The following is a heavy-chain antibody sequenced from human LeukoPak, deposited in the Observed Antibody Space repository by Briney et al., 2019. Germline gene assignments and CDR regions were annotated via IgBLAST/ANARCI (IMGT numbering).Heavy chain of an antibody. D-gene: IGHD6-25*01. V-gene: IGHV3-9*01. CDR2: ISWNSGAL. CDR1: GFSFDDYA. Sequence: PGGSPRLSCVASGFSFDDYAMHWVRQAPGKGLEWVSGISWNSGALGYADSVKGRFTISRDNAKNSLYLQMNSLRPEDTALYHCAKGRIPAAGTAIDFWGQGTLVTVSS. CDR3: AKGRIPAAGTAIDF. J-gene: IGHJ4*02.